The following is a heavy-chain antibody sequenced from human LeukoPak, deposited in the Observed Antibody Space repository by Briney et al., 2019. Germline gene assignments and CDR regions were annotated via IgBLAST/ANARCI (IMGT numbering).Heavy chain of an antibody. J-gene: IGHJ4*02. CDR3: AKAASGAVAGYY. CDR1: GFTFSSYG. V-gene: IGHV3-30*02. CDR2: IRYDGSNK. Sequence: GGSLRLSCAASGFTFSSYGMHWVLQAPGKGLEWVAFIRYDGSNKYYADSVKGRFTISRDNSKNTLYLQMNSLRAEDTAVYYCAKAASGAVAGYYWGQGTLVSVSS. D-gene: IGHD6-19*01.